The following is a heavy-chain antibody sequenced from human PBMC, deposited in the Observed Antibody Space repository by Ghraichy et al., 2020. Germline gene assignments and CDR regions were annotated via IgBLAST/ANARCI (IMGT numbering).Heavy chain of an antibody. CDR1: GGSISGLY. Sequence: SETLSLTCGVYGGSISGLYWSWIRQPPGKGLEWIGEISQSGSTNYNPSLKSRVTISVDTSKNQFSLKLNPVTAADTAVYYCARIWGANDYWGQGTLVTVSS. D-gene: IGHD3-16*01. V-gene: IGHV4-34*01. CDR2: ISQSGST. CDR3: ARIWGANDY. J-gene: IGHJ4*02.